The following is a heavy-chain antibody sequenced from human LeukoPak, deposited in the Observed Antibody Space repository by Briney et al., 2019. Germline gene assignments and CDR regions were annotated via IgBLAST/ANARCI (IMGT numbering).Heavy chain of an antibody. CDR1: GFTFSNAW. V-gene: IGHV3-15*01. CDR2: IKSKTDGETT. CDR3: AREGTSSPLYYYGSGSDDY. J-gene: IGHJ4*02. D-gene: IGHD3-10*01. Sequence: GGSLRLSCAASGFTFSNAWMSWVRQAPGKGLEWVGRIKSKTDGETTDYAAPVKGRFTISRDDSGNTLYLQMNSLRAEDTAVYYCAREGTSSPLYYYGSGSDDYWGQGTLVTVSS.